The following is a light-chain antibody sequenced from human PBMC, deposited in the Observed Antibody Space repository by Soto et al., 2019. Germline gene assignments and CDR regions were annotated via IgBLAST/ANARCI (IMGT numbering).Light chain of an antibody. J-gene: IGKJ4*01. CDR1: QDISNY. Sequence: DIQMTQSPSSLSASVGDRVTITCQASQDISNYLNWYQQKPGKAPKLLIYDASNLETGVPSRFGGSGSGTDFTFTISSLQPEDIATYYCHQYDNFPLTFGGGTKVEIK. CDR2: DAS. V-gene: IGKV1-33*01. CDR3: HQYDNFPLT.